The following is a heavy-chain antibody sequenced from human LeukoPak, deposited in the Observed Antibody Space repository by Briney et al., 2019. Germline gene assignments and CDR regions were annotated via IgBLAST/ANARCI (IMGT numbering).Heavy chain of an antibody. V-gene: IGHV1-69*05. CDR3: ARASRLPNSGILFDY. J-gene: IGHJ4*02. Sequence: LVNVSCKASGGTFPTYALNWVRQAPGQGLQWMGGIIPIAATTHDAQTFQGRATITTDNSTSTTYMDLKTLKSEDTAVDFCARASRLPNSGILFDYWGQGTRVTVSS. D-gene: IGHD3-10*01. CDR2: IIPIAATT. CDR1: GGTFPTYA.